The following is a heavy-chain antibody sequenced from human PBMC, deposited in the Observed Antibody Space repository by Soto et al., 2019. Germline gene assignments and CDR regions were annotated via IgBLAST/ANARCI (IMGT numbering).Heavy chain of an antibody. V-gene: IGHV3-13*05. CDR2: ISAAGDP. CDR3: GITDSDFSGLDI. Sequence: EVQLVESGGGLVQPGGSLRLSCEASGFTFRNYDMHWVRQGTGKGLEWVSGISAAGDPDYADSVEGRFTISRENAQNSFFLQTNSLSAADTAADYSGITDSDFSGLDIVGQASTV. CDR1: GFTFRNYD. J-gene: IGHJ6*02. D-gene: IGHD1-20*01.